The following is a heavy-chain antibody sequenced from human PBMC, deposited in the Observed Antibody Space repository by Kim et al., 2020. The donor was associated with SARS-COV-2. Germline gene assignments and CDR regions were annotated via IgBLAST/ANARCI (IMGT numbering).Heavy chain of an antibody. D-gene: IGHD4-17*01. J-gene: IGHJ4*02. CDR1: GGSISSSSYY. Sequence: SETLSLTCTVSGGSISSSSYYWGWIRQPPGKGLEWIGSIYYTGSTYYNPSLKSRVTISVDTSKNQFSLKLSSVTAADTAVYYCARVVDYGDYEGDYYFDYWGQGTLVTVSS. CDR3: ARVVDYGDYEGDYYFDY. V-gene: IGHV4-39*07. CDR2: IYYTGST.